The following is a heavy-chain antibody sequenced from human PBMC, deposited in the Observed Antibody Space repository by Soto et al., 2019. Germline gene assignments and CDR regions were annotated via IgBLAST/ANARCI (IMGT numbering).Heavy chain of an antibody. J-gene: IGHJ4*02. CDR1: GFTFSSYE. V-gene: IGHV3-48*03. CDR2: IHMSGSPI. D-gene: IGHD3-10*01. Sequence: GGSLRLSCVTSGFTFSSYEMNWVRQAPGKGLEWLSYIHMSGSPIYYADSVRGRFTISRDNAKNSLFLEMSSLRAEDTAIYYCASKVFGTTYYGYWGQGTLVTVSS. CDR3: ASKVFGTTYYGY.